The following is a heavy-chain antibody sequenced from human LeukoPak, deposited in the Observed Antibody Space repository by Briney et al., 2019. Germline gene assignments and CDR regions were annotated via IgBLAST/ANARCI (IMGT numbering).Heavy chain of an antibody. D-gene: IGHD3-10*01. Sequence: SETLSLTCSVSGGSISGDGYHWGWIRRPPGKGLEWIGSIHYSGSTCYKTSLKSRVTIDVDTSKNQFSLKLSSVTAADTAVYNCARESHSGYMVRGVLYYGMDVWGQGTTVTVSS. CDR2: IHYSGST. CDR1: GGSISGDGYH. J-gene: IGHJ6*02. CDR3: ARESHSGYMVRGVLYYGMDV. V-gene: IGHV4-39*01.